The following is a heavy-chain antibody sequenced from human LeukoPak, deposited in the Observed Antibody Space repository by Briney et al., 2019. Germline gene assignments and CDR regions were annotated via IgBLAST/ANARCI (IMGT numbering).Heavy chain of an antibody. D-gene: IGHD3-22*01. CDR2: IYYSGST. CDR1: GGSISSGGYY. Sequence: SETLSLTCTVSGGSISSGGYYWSWIRQHPGKGLEWIGYIYYSGSTYYNPSLKSRVTISVGTSKNQFSLKLSSVTAADTAVYYCASSPNYYDSSGYLGAFDIWGQGTMVTVSS. V-gene: IGHV4-31*03. CDR3: ASSPNYYDSSGYLGAFDI. J-gene: IGHJ3*02.